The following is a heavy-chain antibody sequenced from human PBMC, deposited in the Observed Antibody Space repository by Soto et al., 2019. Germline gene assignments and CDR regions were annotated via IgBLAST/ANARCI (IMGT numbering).Heavy chain of an antibody. CDR3: AHTVPRGAYWETLNY. CDR1: GFSLMTNGVG. CDR2: IYRDDDK. V-gene: IGHV2-5*02. J-gene: IGHJ4*02. Sequence: QITLKESGPTLVKPTQTLTLTCTVSGFSLMTNGVGVGWFRQPPGKALEWLALIYRDDDKRYRPYLKSRVTITKDNTKNQVVLTMTNMDPVDTATYYCAHTVPRGAYWETLNYWGQGTLVTVSS. D-gene: IGHD1-26*01.